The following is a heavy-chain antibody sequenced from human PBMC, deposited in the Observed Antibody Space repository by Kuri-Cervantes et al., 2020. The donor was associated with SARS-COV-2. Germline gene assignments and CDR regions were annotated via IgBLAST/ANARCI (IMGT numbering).Heavy chain of an antibody. J-gene: IGHJ2*01. CDR3: ASLSDTSPSEGELQNWYYDL. Sequence: GGSLRLSCAASGFSVRSNYMSWVRQAPGKGLEWVSSIYSSGSTYYADSVKGRFTSSRENYKNTVYLQLNSLRVEDTAVYYCASLSDTSPSEGELQNWYYDLCGR. D-gene: IGHD3-22*01. CDR1: GFSVRSNY. CDR2: IYSSGST. V-gene: IGHV3-53*01.